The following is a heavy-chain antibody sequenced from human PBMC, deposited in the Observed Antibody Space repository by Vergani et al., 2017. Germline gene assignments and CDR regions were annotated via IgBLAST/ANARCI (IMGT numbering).Heavy chain of an antibody. CDR1: GGSISSGGYY. J-gene: IGHJ4*02. V-gene: IGHV4-31*03. Sequence: QVQLQESGPGLVKPPGTLSLTCTVSGGSISSGGYYWSWIRQHPGKGLEWIGYIYYSGSTYYNPSLKSRVTISVDTSKNQFSLKLSSVTAADTAVYYCARAGEGGSYYPDYWGQGTLVTVSS. D-gene: IGHD1-26*01. CDR3: ARAGEGGSYYPDY. CDR2: IYYSGST.